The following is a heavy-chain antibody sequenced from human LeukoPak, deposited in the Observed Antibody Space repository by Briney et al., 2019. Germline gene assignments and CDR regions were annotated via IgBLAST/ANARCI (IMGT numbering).Heavy chain of an antibody. CDR2: IYSGGST. Sequence: GGSLRLSCAASGFTVSSNYMSWVRQAPGKGLEWASVIYSGGSTYYADSVKGRFTISRDNSKNTLYLQMNSLRAEDTAVYYCARGHSSDAFDIWGQGTMVTVSS. J-gene: IGHJ3*02. CDR3: ARGHSSDAFDI. V-gene: IGHV3-66*02. D-gene: IGHD2-15*01. CDR1: GFTVSSNY.